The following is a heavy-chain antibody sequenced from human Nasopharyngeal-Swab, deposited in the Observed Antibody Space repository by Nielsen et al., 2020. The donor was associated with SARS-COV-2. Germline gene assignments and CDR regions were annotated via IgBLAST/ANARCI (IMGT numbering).Heavy chain of an antibody. CDR2: ISSSSSYI. D-gene: IGHD4-17*01. V-gene: IGHV3-21*01. J-gene: IGHJ6*02. Sequence: GESLKISCAASGFTFSSYSMNWVRQAPGKGLEWVSSISSSSSYIYYADSVKGRFTISRDNAKNSLSLQMNSLRAEDTAVYYCARDTSTVTNVGGMDVWGQGTTVTVSS. CDR3: ARDTSTVTNVGGMDV. CDR1: GFTFSSYS.